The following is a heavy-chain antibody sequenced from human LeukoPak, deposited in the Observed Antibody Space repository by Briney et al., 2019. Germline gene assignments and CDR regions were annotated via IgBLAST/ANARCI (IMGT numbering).Heavy chain of an antibody. J-gene: IGHJ6*03. CDR3: ARALSANTGYYLYYYYHYMDV. CDR2: ISAYNGNT. Sequence: ASLKVSCKASGYIFASYGISWVRQAPGQGLEWMGWISAYNGNTNYAQKLQGRVTMTTDTSTSTAYMELRSLRSDDTAVYYCARALSANTGYYLYYYYHYMDVWGKGTTVTISS. V-gene: IGHV1-18*01. D-gene: IGHD3-9*01. CDR1: GYIFASYG.